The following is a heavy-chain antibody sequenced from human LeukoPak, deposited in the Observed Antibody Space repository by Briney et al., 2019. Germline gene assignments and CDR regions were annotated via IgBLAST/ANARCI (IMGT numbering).Heavy chain of an antibody. Sequence: ASVKVSCKASGYTFTRYGISWVRQAPGQGLEWMGWISAYNGNTNYAQKLQGRITMTTDTSTSTAYMELRSLRSDDTAVYYCARVGGVVVAAKIDYWAREPWSPSPQ. J-gene: IGHJ4*02. CDR3: ARVGGVVVAAKIDY. D-gene: IGHD2-15*01. CDR1: GYTFTRYG. V-gene: IGHV1-18*01. CDR2: ISAYNGNT.